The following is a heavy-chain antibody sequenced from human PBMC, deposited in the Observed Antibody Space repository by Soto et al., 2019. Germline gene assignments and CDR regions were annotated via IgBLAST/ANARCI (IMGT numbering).Heavy chain of an antibody. CDR1: GGSISSYY. Sequence: SETLSLTCTVSGGSISSYYWSWIRQPPGKGLEWIGYIYYSGSTNYNPSLKSRVTISVDTSKNQFSLKLSSVTAADTAVYYCARDLREVGYCSGGSCYGGSVWFDPWGQGTLVTVSS. J-gene: IGHJ5*02. V-gene: IGHV4-59*01. D-gene: IGHD2-15*01. CDR2: IYYSGST. CDR3: ARDLREVGYCSGGSCYGGSVWFDP.